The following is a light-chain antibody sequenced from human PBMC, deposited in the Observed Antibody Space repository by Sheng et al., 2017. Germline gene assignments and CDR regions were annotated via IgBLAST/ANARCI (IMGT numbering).Light chain of an antibody. CDR2: GAS. Sequence: EIVLTQSPGTLPLSPGERATLSCGASQTVSRNYLAWYQQKPGQAPRLLIYGASSRATGIPDRFSGSGSGTDFTLTISRLEPEDFAVYYCQQYGRAFGQGTYVEIK. CDR3: QQYGRA. CDR1: QTVSRNY. J-gene: IGKJ1*01. V-gene: IGKV3-20*01.